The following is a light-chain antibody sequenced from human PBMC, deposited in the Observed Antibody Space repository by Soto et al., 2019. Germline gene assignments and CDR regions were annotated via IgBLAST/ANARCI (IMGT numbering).Light chain of an antibody. CDR2: SNN. CDR1: RYNIEVNA. Sequence: QSVLTQPPSVSGTTGQKVTVSCSGSRYNIEVNAVNWYQQVPGTAPKVLIYSNNQRPSGVPDRFSGSKSDTSASLAISGLQSEDEADYYCETWDDSLNGRVFGGGTKLTVL. CDR3: ETWDDSLNGRV. J-gene: IGLJ3*02. V-gene: IGLV1-44*01.